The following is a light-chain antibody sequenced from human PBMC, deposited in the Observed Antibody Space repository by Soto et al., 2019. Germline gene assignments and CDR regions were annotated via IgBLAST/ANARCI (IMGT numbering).Light chain of an antibody. Sequence: QSDLAQAPSVSGAPGQRGSISCTGSRSNMRAGYDVHWYQQLAGTAPKLRIYGNSNRPSGGPDRFSRSKSATSASLAIPGLQAEDEADYYCQSYDSSLSGSNYVFGTGTKVTVL. CDR1: RSNMRAGYD. CDR2: GNS. CDR3: QSYDSSLSGSNYV. V-gene: IGLV1-40*01. J-gene: IGLJ1*01.